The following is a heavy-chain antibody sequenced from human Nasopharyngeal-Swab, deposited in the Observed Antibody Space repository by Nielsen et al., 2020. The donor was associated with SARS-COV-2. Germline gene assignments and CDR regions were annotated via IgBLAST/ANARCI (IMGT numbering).Heavy chain of an antibody. V-gene: IGHV3-33*01. CDR3: ARGMVGYCSGGSCYSRLLDY. J-gene: IGHJ4*02. Sequence: LSLTCAASGFTFSSYGMHWVRQAPGKGLEWVAVIWYDGSNKYYADSVKGRFTISRDNSKNTLYLQMNSLRAEDTAVYYCARGMVGYCSGGSCYSRLLDYWGQGTLVTVSS. D-gene: IGHD2-15*01. CDR1: GFTFSSYG. CDR2: IWYDGSNK.